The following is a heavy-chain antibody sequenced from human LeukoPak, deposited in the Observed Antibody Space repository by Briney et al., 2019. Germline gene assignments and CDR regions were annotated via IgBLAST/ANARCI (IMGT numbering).Heavy chain of an antibody. CDR3: ARRLKGSFGNPFDC. J-gene: IGHJ4*02. Sequence: ASVKVSCKASGFSFTTYAIHLVRQAHGQRLEWMGWINPADGGTRYSQRFQGRVSITRDTSATTAYMDLSSLRSEDTAVYICARRLKGSFGNPFDCWGQGALVTVSS. D-gene: IGHD4-23*01. V-gene: IGHV1-3*01. CDR1: GFSFTTYA. CDR2: INPADGGT.